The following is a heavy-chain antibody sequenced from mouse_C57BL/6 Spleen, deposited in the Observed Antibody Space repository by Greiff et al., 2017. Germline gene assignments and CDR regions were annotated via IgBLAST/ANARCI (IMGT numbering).Heavy chain of an antibody. Sequence: EVKLEESGGGLVQPGGSMKLSCAASGFTFSDAWMDWVRQSPEKGLEWVAEIRNKANNHATYYAESVKGRFTISRDDSKSSFYLQMNSLRAEDTGSYYCTRIWGYSSLYAMDYWGQGTSVTVSS. J-gene: IGHJ4*01. CDR1: GFTFSDAW. CDR2: IRNKANNHAT. V-gene: IGHV6-6*01. D-gene: IGHD1-1*01. CDR3: TRIWGYSSLYAMDY.